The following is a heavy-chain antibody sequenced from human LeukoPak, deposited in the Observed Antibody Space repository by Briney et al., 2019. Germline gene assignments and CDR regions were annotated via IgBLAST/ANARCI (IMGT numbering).Heavy chain of an antibody. CDR2: ISIYNGNT. Sequence: ASVKVSCKASGYTFTNYGISWVRQAPGQGLEWMGWISIYNGNTNYAQKLQGRVTMTTDTSTSTAYMELRSLRSDDTAVYYCAGFDCSSTSCYDYYYMDVWGKGTTVTVSS. D-gene: IGHD2-2*01. J-gene: IGHJ6*03. V-gene: IGHV1-18*01. CDR3: AGFDCSSTSCYDYYYMDV. CDR1: GYTFTNYG.